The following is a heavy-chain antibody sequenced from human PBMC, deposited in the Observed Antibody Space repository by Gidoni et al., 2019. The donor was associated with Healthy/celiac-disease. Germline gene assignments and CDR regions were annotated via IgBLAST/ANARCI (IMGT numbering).Heavy chain of an antibody. J-gene: IGHJ4*02. CDR1: GYTFTTYY. V-gene: IGHV1-46*01. CDR3: ARDPRVITGTTGSFDY. D-gene: IGHD1-7*01. Sequence: QAPRVQSWPEVQTPPASAQVSCMSSGYTFTTYYMHWVRQPPGQGLEWMGIINPSGGSTSYAQKFQGRVTMTRDTSTSTVYMELSSLRSEDTAVYYCARDPRVITGTTGSFDYWGQGTLVTVSS. CDR2: INPSGGST.